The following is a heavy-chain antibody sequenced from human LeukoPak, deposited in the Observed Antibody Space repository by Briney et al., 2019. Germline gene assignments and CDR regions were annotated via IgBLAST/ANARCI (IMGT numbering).Heavy chain of an antibody. J-gene: IGHJ4*02. CDR2: ISYDGSNK. D-gene: IGHD6-19*01. V-gene: IGHV3-30*18. CDR1: GFTFSSYG. CDR3: AKDSSQYFDY. Sequence: GRSLRLSCAASGFTFSSYGMHWVRQAPGKGLEWVAVISYDGSNKYYADSVKGRFTISRDNSKNTLYLQMNSLRAEDTAVYYCAKDSSQYFDYWGQGTLVTVSS.